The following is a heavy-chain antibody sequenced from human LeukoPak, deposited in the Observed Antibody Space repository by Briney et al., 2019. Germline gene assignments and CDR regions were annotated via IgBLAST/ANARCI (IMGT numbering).Heavy chain of an antibody. Sequence: GGSLRLSCAASGFTFSSSAMSWVRQAPGKGLEWVSAISNNGGYTYYADSVQGRFTISRDNSKNTLYLQMNSLRVEDTAVYFCAARKVRGVWFYLDYWGQGTLVTVSS. CDR3: AARKVRGVWFYLDY. J-gene: IGHJ4*02. CDR1: GFTFSSSA. CDR2: ISNNGGYT. D-gene: IGHD3-10*01. V-gene: IGHV3-23*01.